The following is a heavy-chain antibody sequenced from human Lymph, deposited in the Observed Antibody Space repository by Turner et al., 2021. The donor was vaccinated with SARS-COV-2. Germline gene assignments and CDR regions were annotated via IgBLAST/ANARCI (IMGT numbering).Heavy chain of an antibody. J-gene: IGHJ3*02. V-gene: IGHV3-53*02. CDR1: GFTVSSNY. CDR2: SYIGGTT. Sequence: EVQLVETGGGLIQHGGSLRPSCAASGFTVSSNYMSWVRQAQGKGLEWVSVSYIGGTTYYADSVKGRFTISRDNSKNTLYLQMNSLRAEDTAVYYCARDLGPLAFDIWGQGTMVTVSS. CDR3: ARDLGPLAFDI.